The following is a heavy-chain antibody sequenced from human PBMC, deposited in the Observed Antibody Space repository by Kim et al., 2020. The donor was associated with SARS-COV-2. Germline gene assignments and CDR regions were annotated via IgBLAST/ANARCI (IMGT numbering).Heavy chain of an antibody. CDR2: SGGGT. CDR3: TRTPPDY. Sequence: SGGGTYYADSVRGRFTISRDNSKNTLYLQMKSLRAEDTALYYCTRTPPDYWGQGTLVTVSS. J-gene: IGHJ4*02. V-gene: IGHV3-23*01.